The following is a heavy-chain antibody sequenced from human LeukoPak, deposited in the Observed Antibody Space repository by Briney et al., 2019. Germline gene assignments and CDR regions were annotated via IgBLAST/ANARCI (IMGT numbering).Heavy chain of an antibody. CDR3: VWTQKNWFDP. D-gene: IGHD3/OR15-3a*01. V-gene: IGHV1-69*13. Sequence: SVKVSCKASGGTFSSYAINWVRQAPGQGLEWMGGIIPIFGTANYAQKFQGRVTITADESTSTAYMELSSLRSEDTAVYYCVWTQKNWFDPWGQGTLVTVSS. CDR2: IIPIFGTA. CDR1: GGTFSSYA. J-gene: IGHJ5*02.